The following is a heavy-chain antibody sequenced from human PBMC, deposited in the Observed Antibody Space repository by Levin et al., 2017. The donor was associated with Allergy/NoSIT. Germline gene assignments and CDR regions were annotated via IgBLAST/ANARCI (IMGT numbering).Heavy chain of an antibody. CDR2: INPNSGDA. V-gene: IGHV1-2*02. D-gene: IGHD2-2*01. Sequence: GESLKISCKASGYTFTGYFIHWVRQAPGQGLDWVGWINPNSGDANYAQNFQGRVTMTSDSSISTAYMELNGLRSDDTAVYYCARVIEGYCSIASCSHHRCYAMDVWGQGTAVTVSS. CDR1: GYTFTGYF. J-gene: IGHJ6*02. CDR3: ARVIEGYCSIASCSHHRCYAMDV.